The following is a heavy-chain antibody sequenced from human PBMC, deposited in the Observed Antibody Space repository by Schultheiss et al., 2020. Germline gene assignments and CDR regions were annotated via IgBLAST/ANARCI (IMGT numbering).Heavy chain of an antibody. CDR2: IYYSGST. V-gene: IGHV4-31*03. D-gene: IGHD2-21*01. CDR3: ARGGDSAHYYYYAIDV. CDR1: GGSISSGGYY. J-gene: IGHJ6*02. Sequence: SETLSLTCTVSGGSISSGGYYWSWIRQHPGKGLEWIGYIYYSGSTYYNPSLKSRVTISVDTSKNQFSLKLSSVTAADTAVYYCARGGDSAHYYYYAIDVWGQGTTVTVSS.